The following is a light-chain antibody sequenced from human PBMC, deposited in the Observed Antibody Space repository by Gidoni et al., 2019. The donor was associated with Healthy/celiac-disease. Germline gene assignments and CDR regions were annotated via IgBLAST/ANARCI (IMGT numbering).Light chain of an antibody. V-gene: IGLV1-47*01. CDR2: RNN. J-gene: IGLJ3*02. Sequence: QSVLTHPPSASGTPGQRVTISCSGSSSNIGSNYVYWYQQLPGTAPKLLIYRNNQRPSGVPDRFSGSKSGTSASLAISGLRSEDEADYYCAVWDDSLSGWVFGGGTKLTVL. CDR3: AVWDDSLSGWV. CDR1: SSNIGSNY.